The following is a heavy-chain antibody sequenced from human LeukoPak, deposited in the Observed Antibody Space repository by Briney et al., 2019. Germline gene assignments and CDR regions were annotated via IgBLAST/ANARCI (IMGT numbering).Heavy chain of an antibody. D-gene: IGHD3-22*01. J-gene: IGHJ3*02. V-gene: IGHV3-21*01. CDR3: ARDLGYDSSGYYIYGFDI. CDR2: ISSSSSYI. Sequence: GGSLRLSCAASGFTFSSYSMNWVRQPPGKGLEWVSSISSSSSYIYYADSVKGRFTISRDNAKNSLYLQMNSLRAEDTAVYYCARDLGYDSSGYYIYGFDIWGQGTMVTVSS. CDR1: GFTFSSYS.